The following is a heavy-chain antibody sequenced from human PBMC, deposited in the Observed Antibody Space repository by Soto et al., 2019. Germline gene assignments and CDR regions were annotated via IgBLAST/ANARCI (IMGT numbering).Heavy chain of an antibody. CDR1: GYTFTSYD. CDR3: ARVTLTRLRFLEWSPKNWFDP. CDR2: MNPNSGNT. Sequence: ASVKVSCKASGYTFTSYDINWVRQATGQGLEWMGWMNPNSGNTGYAQKFQGRVTMTRNTSISTAYMELSSLRSEDTAVYYCARVTLTRLRFLEWSPKNWFDPWGQGTLVTVSS. J-gene: IGHJ5*02. V-gene: IGHV1-8*01. D-gene: IGHD3-3*01.